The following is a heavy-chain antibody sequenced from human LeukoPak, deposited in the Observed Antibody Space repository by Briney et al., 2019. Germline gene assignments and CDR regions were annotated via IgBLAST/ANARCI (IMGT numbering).Heavy chain of an antibody. V-gene: IGHV4-59*01. CDR1: GGSITTYY. D-gene: IGHD3-10*01. J-gene: IGHJ4*02. CDR3: ARGDRSGNFGYYFDY. CDR2: IYSSGST. Sequence: SETLSLTCTVSGGSITTYYWTWIRQPPGKGLEWIGYIYSSGSTNYNPSLKSRITISVDTSRNQFSLKLSSVTAADTAVYYCARGDRSGNFGYYFDYWGQGTLVTVSS.